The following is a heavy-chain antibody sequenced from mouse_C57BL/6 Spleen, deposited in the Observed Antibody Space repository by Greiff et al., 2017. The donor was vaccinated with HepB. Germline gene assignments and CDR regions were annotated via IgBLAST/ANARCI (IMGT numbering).Heavy chain of an antibody. CDR3: ARWGGYDGGYFDY. D-gene: IGHD2-2*01. J-gene: IGHJ2*01. V-gene: IGHV3-6*01. CDR2: ISYDGSN. CDR1: GYSITSGYY. Sequence: EVQLQESGPGLVKPSQSLSLTCSVTGYSITSGYYWNWIRQFPGNKLEWMGYISYDGSNNYNPSLKNRISITRDTSKNQFFLKLNSVTTEDTATYYCARWGGYDGGYFDYWGQGTTLTVSS.